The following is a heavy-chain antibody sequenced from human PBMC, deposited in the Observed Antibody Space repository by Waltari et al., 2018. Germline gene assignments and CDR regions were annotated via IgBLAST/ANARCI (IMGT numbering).Heavy chain of an antibody. CDR1: GFTVGSNY. D-gene: IGHD1-1*01. Sequence: AASGFTVGSNYMSWVRQAPGKGLEWVSVIYSGGSTYYADSVKGRFTISRDKSKNTLYLQMNSLRAEDTAVYYCAGYTSVGYWGQGTLVTVSS. V-gene: IGHV3-66*01. CDR2: IYSGGST. CDR3: AGYTSVGY. J-gene: IGHJ4*02.